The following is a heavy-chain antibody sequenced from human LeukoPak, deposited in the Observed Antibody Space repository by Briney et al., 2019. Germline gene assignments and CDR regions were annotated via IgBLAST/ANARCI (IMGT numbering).Heavy chain of an antibody. Sequence: ASVTVSCKASGYTFTGYYMHWVRQAPGQGLEWMGWINPNSGGTNYAQKFQGRVTMTRDTSISTAYMELSRLRSDDTAVYYCARGRLYRYGEANNWFDPWGQGTLVTVSS. CDR2: INPNSGGT. CDR1: GYTFTGYY. V-gene: IGHV1-2*02. D-gene: IGHD3-3*01. CDR3: ARGRLYRYGEANNWFDP. J-gene: IGHJ5*02.